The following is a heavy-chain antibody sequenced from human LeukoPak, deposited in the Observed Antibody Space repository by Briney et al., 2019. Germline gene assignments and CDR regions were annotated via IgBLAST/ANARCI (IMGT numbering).Heavy chain of an antibody. CDR1: GDSMSSYY. CDR3: ARLGNYDILTGYYSYRFDP. D-gene: IGHD3-9*01. Sequence: SETLSLTCTVSGDSMSSYYWNWIRQPPGKGLEWIGYIYYTGSSNYNPSLKSRVTISVDTSKNQFSLKLSSVTAADTAVYYCARLGNYDILTGYYSYRFDPWGQGTLVTVSS. V-gene: IGHV4-59*08. CDR2: IYYTGSS. J-gene: IGHJ5*02.